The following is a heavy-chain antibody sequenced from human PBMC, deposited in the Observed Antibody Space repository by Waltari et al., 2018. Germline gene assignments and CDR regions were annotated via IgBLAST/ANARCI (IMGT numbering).Heavy chain of an antibody. CDR2: IYYSGST. Sequence: QLQLQESGPGLVKPSETLSLTCTVSGGSLRSSSYYWGWIRQPPGKGLEWIGSIYYSGSTYYNPSLKSRVTISVDTSKNQFSLKLSSVTAADTAVYYCASAGARGLVYFDYWGQGTLVTVSS. D-gene: IGHD3-9*01. CDR3: ASAGARGLVYFDY. CDR1: GGSLRSSSYY. V-gene: IGHV4-39*01. J-gene: IGHJ4*02.